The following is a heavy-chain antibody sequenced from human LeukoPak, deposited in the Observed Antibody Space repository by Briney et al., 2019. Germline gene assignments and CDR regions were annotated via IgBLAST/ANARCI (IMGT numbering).Heavy chain of an antibody. Sequence: PSETLSLTCTVSGVSISSSNSYWGWIRQPPGKGLEWVSYISSSGSTIYYADSVKGRFTISRDNAKNSLYLQMNSLRAEDTAVYYCAKGLPYSGYDYWFDPWGLGTLVTVSS. CDR2: ISSSGSTI. V-gene: IGHV3-11*04. CDR3: AKGLPYSGYDYWFDP. J-gene: IGHJ5*02. D-gene: IGHD5-12*01. CDR1: GVSISSSNSY.